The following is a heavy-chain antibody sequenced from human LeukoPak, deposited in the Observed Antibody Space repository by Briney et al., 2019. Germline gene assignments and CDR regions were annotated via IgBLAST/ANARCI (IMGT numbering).Heavy chain of an antibody. V-gene: IGHV3-23*01. CDR2: ISPSGDIT. D-gene: IGHD1-14*01. Sequence: GGSLRLSCAASGFIFSSHGMNWVRQAPGKGLEWVSGISPSGDITYYADSVKGRFTISRDNSKNTLYLQMNSLRAEDTAVYYCAKDFTTFNYWGQGTLVTVSS. CDR3: AKDFTTFNY. J-gene: IGHJ4*02. CDR1: GFIFSSHG.